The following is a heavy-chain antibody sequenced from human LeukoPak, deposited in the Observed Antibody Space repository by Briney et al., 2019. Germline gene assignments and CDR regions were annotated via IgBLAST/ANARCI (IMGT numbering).Heavy chain of an antibody. CDR3: ARPVAGGYWSFGY. CDR1: GFAVSSIY. CDR2: IYDSGAT. J-gene: IGHJ4*02. V-gene: IGHV3-53*01. D-gene: IGHD1-1*01. Sequence: GGSLRLSCAASGFAVSSIYMGWVRQAPEKGLEWVSLIYDSGATTYADSVKGRFTISRDSSKNTLSLQMNNLRAEDTAVYYCARPVAGGYWSFGYWGQGVLVTVST.